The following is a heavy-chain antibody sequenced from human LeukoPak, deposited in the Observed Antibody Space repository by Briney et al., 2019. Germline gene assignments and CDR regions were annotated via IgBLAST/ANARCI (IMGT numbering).Heavy chain of an antibody. CDR1: GFTSSSYG. CDR2: IWYDGSNK. Sequence: GGSLRLSCAASGFTSSSYGMHWVRQAPGKGLEWVAVIWYDGSNKYYADSVKGRFTISRDNSKNTLYLQMNSLRAEDTAVYYCARDEDCSGGSCYSGGLVYWGQGTLVTVSS. D-gene: IGHD2-15*01. J-gene: IGHJ4*02. CDR3: ARDEDCSGGSCYSGGLVY. V-gene: IGHV3-33*01.